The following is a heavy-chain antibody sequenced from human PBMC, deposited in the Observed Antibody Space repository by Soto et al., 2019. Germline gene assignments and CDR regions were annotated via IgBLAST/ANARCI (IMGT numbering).Heavy chain of an antibody. D-gene: IGHD3-3*01. CDR2: IIPIFGTA. CDR3: ARDQDFGVVSSVYYGMDV. J-gene: IGHJ6*02. CDR1: GGTFSSYA. V-gene: IGHV1-69*06. Sequence: SVKVSCKAPGGTFSSYAISWVRQAPGQGLEWMGGIIPIFGTANYAQKFQGRVTITADKSTSTAYMELSSLRSEDTAVYYCARDQDFGVVSSVYYGMDVWGQGTTVTVS.